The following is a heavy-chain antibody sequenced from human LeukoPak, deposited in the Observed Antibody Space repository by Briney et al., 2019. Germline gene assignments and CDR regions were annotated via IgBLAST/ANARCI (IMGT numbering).Heavy chain of an antibody. J-gene: IGHJ5*02. Sequence: SETLSLTCTVSGGSISSYYWSWIRQPPGKGLEWIGYIYYSGSTNYNPSLKSRVTISVDTSKNQFSLKLSSVTAADTALYYCARHSGWFDPWGQGTLVTVSS. CDR1: GGSISSYY. V-gene: IGHV4-59*08. CDR3: ARHSGWFDP. CDR2: IYYSGST.